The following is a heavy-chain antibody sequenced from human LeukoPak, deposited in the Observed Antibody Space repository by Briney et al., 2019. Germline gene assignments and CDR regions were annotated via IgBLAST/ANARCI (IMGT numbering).Heavy chain of an antibody. V-gene: IGHV3-11*01. CDR3: ARGRKIVVVMGGFFDY. J-gene: IGHJ4*02. CDR1: GFTFSDYY. Sequence: GGSLRLSCAASGFTFSDYYMSWIRQTPGKGLEWVSYISGSGSTIFYADSVKGRFTISRDNAKNSLYLQMDSLRVEDTAVYYCARGRKIVVVMGGFFDYWGQGTLVTVSS. D-gene: IGHD3-22*01. CDR2: ISGSGSTI.